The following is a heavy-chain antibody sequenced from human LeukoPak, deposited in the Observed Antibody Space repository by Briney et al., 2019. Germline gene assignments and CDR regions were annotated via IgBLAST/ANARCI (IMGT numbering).Heavy chain of an antibody. CDR3: ARSSGHSDFDY. J-gene: IGHJ4*02. CDR1: GGSISSGSYY. V-gene: IGHV4-61*02. D-gene: IGHD3-22*01. CDR2: IYTSGST. Sequence: PSETLSLTCTVSGGSISSGSYYWSWIRQPAGKGLEWIGRIYTSGSTNYNPSLKSRVTISVDTSRNQFSLRLSSVTAADTAVYYCARSSGHSDFDYWGPGTLVTVSS.